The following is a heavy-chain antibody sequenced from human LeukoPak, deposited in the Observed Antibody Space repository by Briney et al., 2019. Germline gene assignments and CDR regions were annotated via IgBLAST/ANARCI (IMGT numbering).Heavy chain of an antibody. CDR1: GGSISSYY. V-gene: IGHV4-59*08. CDR2: IYYSGST. D-gene: IGHD6-19*01. CDR3: VRSSSGRQPYYFDY. J-gene: IGHJ4*02. Sequence: SETLSLTCTVSGGSISSYYWSWIRQPPGKGLEWIGYIYYSGSTNYNPSLKSRVTISVDTSKNQFSLKLSSVTAADTAVYYCVRSSSGRQPYYFDYWGQGTLVTVSS.